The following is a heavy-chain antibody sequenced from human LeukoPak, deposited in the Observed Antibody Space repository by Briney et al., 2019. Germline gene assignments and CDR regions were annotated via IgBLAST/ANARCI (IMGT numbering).Heavy chain of an antibody. J-gene: IGHJ1*01. Sequence: ASVKVSCKASGYTFTTYDINWVRQATGQGLEWMGWINPNSGNTGYAQKFQGRVTITRNTSISTVYMELSSLRSEDTAVYYCARGPPTAQYFQHWGQGTLVTVSS. CDR1: GYTFTTYD. V-gene: IGHV1-8*03. D-gene: IGHD1-1*01. CDR3: ARGPPTAQYFQH. CDR2: INPNSGNT.